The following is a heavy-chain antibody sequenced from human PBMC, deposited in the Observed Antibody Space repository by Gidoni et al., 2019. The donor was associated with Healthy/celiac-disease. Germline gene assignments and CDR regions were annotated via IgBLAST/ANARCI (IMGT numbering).Heavy chain of an antibody. D-gene: IGHD2-21*02. CDR3: ARTVAYCGGDCYRLDY. Sequence: QVTLKESGPVLVKPTETLTLTCTVSGFSLSNARMGVSWIRQPPGKALERLAHIFSNDEKSYSTSLKSRLTISKDTSKSQVVLTMTNMDPVDTATYYCARTVAYCGGDCYRLDYWGQGTLVTVSS. CDR1: GFSLSNARMG. V-gene: IGHV2-26*01. CDR2: IFSNDEK. J-gene: IGHJ4*02.